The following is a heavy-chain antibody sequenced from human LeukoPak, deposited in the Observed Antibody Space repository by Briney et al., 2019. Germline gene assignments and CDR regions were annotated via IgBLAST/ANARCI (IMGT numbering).Heavy chain of an antibody. CDR1: GLTFSNYE. V-gene: IGHV3-48*03. Sequence: PRGSLRLSCAASGLTFSNYEMNWVRPAPREGREWLSYISSSSNMIFYAESVKGRFTISRDNAKNSLYLQINSLGAEDTAIYYCATASGGWYRYYFDSWGQGILVTVSS. D-gene: IGHD6-13*01. CDR2: ISSSSNMI. CDR3: ATASGGWYRYYFDS. J-gene: IGHJ4*02.